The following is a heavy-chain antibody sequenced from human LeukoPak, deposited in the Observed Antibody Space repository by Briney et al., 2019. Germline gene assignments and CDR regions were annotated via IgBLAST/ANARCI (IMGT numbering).Heavy chain of an antibody. CDR2: IYYSGST. CDR1: GGSITSYY. V-gene: IGHV4-59*01. J-gene: IGHJ6*03. Sequence: PSETLSLTCTVSGGSITSYYWSWIRQPPGKGLEWIGYIYYSGSTNYNPSLRSRVTISVDTTKNQFSLKLSSVTAADTAVYYCARGGGIDYYYYYMDVWGKGTTVTVSS. D-gene: IGHD3-10*01. CDR3: ARGGGIDYYYYYMDV.